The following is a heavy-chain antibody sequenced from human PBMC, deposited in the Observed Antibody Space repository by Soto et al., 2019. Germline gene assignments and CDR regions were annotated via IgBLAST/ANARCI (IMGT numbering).Heavy chain of an antibody. CDR2: IYHSGST. D-gene: IGHD4-17*01. J-gene: IGHJ3*02. V-gene: IGHV4-39*07. CDR1: GASIISSGSY. CDR3: ARFMTMVTNLAFDI. Sequence: PSETLSLTCNVSGASIISSGSYWGWIRQPPGKGLEWIGEIYHSGSTNYSPSLKSRVTISVDKSKNQFSLKLSSVTAADTAVYYCARFMTMVTNLAFDIWGQGTMVIVSS.